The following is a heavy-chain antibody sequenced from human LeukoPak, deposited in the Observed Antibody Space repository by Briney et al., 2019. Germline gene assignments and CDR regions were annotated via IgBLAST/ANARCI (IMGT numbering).Heavy chain of an antibody. V-gene: IGHV1-69*04. CDR2: IIPILGIA. D-gene: IGHD3-22*01. CDR1: GGTFSSYA. Sequence: GASVKVSCKASGGTFSSYAISWVRQAPGQGLEWMGRIIPILGIANYAQKFQGRVTITADKSTSTAYMELSSLRSEDTAVYYCASLYDSSGSPEAFDIWGQGTMVTVSS. CDR3: ASLYDSSGSPEAFDI. J-gene: IGHJ3*02.